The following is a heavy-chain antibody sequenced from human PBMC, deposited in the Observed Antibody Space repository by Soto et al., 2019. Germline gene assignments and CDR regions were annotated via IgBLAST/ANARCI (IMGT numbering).Heavy chain of an antibody. CDR3: AITYCRDTSCPRGFDF. V-gene: IGHV1-69*02. Sequence: QVQVVQSGAEVKKPESSVKVSCKPSGGTFNTYTVNWVRLAPGHGIELMGRFIPILEMANYAQKFQERVNITADRSTFTAYMELNSLTSDDTAVYYCAITYCRDTSCPRGFDFWGPGTRVTVSS. CDR1: GGTFNTYT. CDR2: FIPILEMA. D-gene: IGHD2-21*01. J-gene: IGHJ4*01.